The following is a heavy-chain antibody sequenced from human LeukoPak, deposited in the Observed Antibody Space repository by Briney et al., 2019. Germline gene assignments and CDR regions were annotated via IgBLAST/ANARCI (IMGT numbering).Heavy chain of an antibody. CDR2: VASDGSYK. CDR1: GFTFSSYS. V-gene: IGHV3-30*04. D-gene: IGHD1-1*01. CDR3: ARYWTGGQLVRSLDP. Sequence: GGSLRLSCAASGFTFSSYSLHWVRQAPGKGLEWVAHVASDGSYKWYADSVRGRFTISRDNSKNTLFLQMNSLGAEDTGVYYCARYWTGGQLVRSLDPWGQGTLVAVSS. J-gene: IGHJ5*02.